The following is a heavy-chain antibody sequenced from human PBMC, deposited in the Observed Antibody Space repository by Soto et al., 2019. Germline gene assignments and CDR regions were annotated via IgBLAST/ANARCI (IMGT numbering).Heavy chain of an antibody. CDR2: INPIVSMS. Sequence: QVQLVQSGTEVKKPGSSVKVSCKASGDTFSFYTINWVRQAPGLGLEWVGRINPIVSMSNYAQKFQGRVSMTADKSTRTAYMELRSLRAVDTAMYFCAASYGSGYRAFDYWGQGALVIVSS. CDR3: AASYGSGYRAFDY. V-gene: IGHV1-69*02. J-gene: IGHJ4*02. D-gene: IGHD3-10*01. CDR1: GDTFSFYT.